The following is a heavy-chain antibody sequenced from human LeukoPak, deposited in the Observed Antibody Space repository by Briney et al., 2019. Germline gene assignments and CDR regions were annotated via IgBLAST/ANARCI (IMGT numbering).Heavy chain of an antibody. CDR1: GFTVSSNY. V-gene: IGHV3-53*01. Sequence: GGSLRLSCAASGFTVSSNYMSWVRQAPGKGLEWVSVIYSGGSTYYADSVKGRFTISRDNSKNTLYLQMNSLRAEDTAVYYCARSGSCSSTSCYSRLDAFDIWGQGTMVTVSS. J-gene: IGHJ3*02. D-gene: IGHD2-2*02. CDR3: ARSGSCSSTSCYSRLDAFDI. CDR2: IYSGGST.